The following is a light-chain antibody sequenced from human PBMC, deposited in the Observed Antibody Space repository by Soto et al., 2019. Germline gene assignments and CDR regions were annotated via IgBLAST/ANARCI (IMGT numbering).Light chain of an antibody. Sequence: QSALTQPTSVSGSPGQSITISCTGTSSDVGSYNLVSWYQQHPGKAPKFMIYEATKRPSGVSNRFSGSKSGNTASLTISGLQAEDEADYYCCSYAGSSTYVFGTGTKVTVL. V-gene: IGLV2-23*01. CDR3: CSYAGSSTYV. CDR1: SSDVGSYNL. CDR2: EAT. J-gene: IGLJ1*01.